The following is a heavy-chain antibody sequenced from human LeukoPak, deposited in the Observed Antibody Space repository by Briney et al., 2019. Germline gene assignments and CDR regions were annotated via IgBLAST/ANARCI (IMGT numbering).Heavy chain of an antibody. J-gene: IGHJ4*02. D-gene: IGHD1-26*01. Sequence: EGSLRLSCAASGFTVSSDYMSWVRQAPGKGLEWVSVIYSGGGTYYADSVRGRFTISRDNSKNTVYLQMNSLRAEDTAVYFCASQRSFNYWGQGTLVTVSS. CDR1: GFTVSSDY. CDR2: IYSGGGT. CDR3: ASQRSFNY. V-gene: IGHV3-53*01.